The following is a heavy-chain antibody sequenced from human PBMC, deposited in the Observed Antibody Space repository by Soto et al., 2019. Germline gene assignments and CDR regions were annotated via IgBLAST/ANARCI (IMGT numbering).Heavy chain of an antibody. V-gene: IGHV1-2*04. CDR1: GYTFTGYY. CDR2: INPNSGGT. D-gene: IGHD2-15*01. CDR3: ARDSPPYCSGGSCYYLVENPSPAGMDV. J-gene: IGHJ6*02. Sequence: ASVKVSCKASGYTFTGYYMHWVRQAPGQGLEWMGWINPNSGGTNYAQKFQGWATMTRDTSISTAYMELSRLGSDDTAVYYCARDSPPYCSGGSCYYLVENPSPAGMDVWGQGTTVTVSS.